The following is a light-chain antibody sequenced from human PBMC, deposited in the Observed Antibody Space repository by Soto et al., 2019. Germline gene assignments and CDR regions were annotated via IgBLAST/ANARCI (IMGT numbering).Light chain of an antibody. CDR2: GAS. Sequence: EIVLTQSPGTLSLSPGERATLSCRASQSVSSNYLAWYQQKPGQAPRLLIYGASSRATGIPDRFSGSGSGTDFTLTISRLEPEDFAVYYCQQYGSSPMTFGQGTMVDI. CDR1: QSVSSNY. J-gene: IGKJ1*01. CDR3: QQYGSSPMT. V-gene: IGKV3-20*01.